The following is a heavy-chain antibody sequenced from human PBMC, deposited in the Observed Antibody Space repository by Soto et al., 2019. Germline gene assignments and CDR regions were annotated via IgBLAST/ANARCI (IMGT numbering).Heavy chain of an antibody. Sequence: ASVKVSGKASGGTFSSYAISWVRQAPGQGLEWMGGIIPIFGTANYAQKFQGRVTITADESTSTAYMELSSLRSEDTAVYYCARLEKAYCGGDCYSYYFDYWGQGTLVTVS. V-gene: IGHV1-69*13. CDR3: ARLEKAYCGGDCYSYYFDY. CDR1: GGTFSSYA. D-gene: IGHD2-21*02. J-gene: IGHJ4*02. CDR2: IIPIFGTA.